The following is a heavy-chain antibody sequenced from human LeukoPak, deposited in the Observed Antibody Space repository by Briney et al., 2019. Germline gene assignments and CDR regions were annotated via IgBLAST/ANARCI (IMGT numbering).Heavy chain of an antibody. D-gene: IGHD6-19*01. CDR2: IWYDGSNK. CDR3: AKGAGQLGWYGGPDY. V-gene: IGHV3-33*06. CDR1: GFTFSSYG. J-gene: IGHJ4*02. Sequence: GGSLRLSCAASGFTFSSYGMHWVRQAPGKGLEWVAVIWYDGSNKYYADSVKGRFTISRDNSKNTLYLQMNSLRAEDTAVYYCAKGAGQLGWYGGPDYWGQGTLVIVSS.